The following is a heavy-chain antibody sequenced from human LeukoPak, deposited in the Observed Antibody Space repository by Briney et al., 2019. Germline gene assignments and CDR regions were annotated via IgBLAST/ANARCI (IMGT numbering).Heavy chain of an antibody. Sequence: PGGSLRLSCAASGFTVSSNHMSWVRQAPGKGLEWVSAIFSDGNTYYADSVKGKFTISRDHSKNTLYLQMNSLRAEDSAVYYCARSYCGGGSCGAFDIWGQGTMVTVSS. CDR1: GFTVSSNH. CDR2: IFSDGNT. D-gene: IGHD2-15*01. J-gene: IGHJ3*02. V-gene: IGHV3-66*01. CDR3: ARSYCGGGSCGAFDI.